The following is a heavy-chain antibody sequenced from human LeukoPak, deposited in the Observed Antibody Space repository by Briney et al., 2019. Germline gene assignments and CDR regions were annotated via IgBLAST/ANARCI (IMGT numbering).Heavy chain of an antibody. Sequence: GGSLRLSCAASGLIVSGDYVSWVRQAPGKGLEWVSVIYSGGATYYADSVKGRFTISRDNSKNTLYLQMNSLRTEDTAVYYCATTRGGNTRDFDYWGQGTLVTVSS. D-gene: IGHD3-10*01. CDR3: ATTRGGNTRDFDY. V-gene: IGHV3-66*02. J-gene: IGHJ4*02. CDR1: GLIVSGDY. CDR2: IYSGGAT.